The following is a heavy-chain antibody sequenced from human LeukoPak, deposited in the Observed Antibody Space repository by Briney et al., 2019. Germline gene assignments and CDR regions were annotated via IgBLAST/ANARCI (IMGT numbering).Heavy chain of an antibody. J-gene: IGHJ5*02. V-gene: IGHV4-59*01. CDR1: GGSISSYY. CDR2: IYYSGST. Sequence: SETLSLTCTVSGGSISSYYWSWIRQPPGKGLEWIGYIYYSGSTNYNPSLKSRVTISVDTSKNQFSLKLSSVTAADTAVYYCARSLMDSSGGNWFDPWGQGTLVTVSS. CDR3: ARSLMDSSGGNWFDP. D-gene: IGHD3-22*01.